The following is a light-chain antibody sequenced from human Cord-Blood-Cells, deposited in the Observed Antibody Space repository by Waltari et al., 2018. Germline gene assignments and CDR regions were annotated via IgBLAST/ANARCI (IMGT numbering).Light chain of an antibody. CDR3: QQRSNWPLT. CDR2: DAS. Sequence: EIVLTQSPATLLLSPGERATLTCRARQSVSSYLAWYQQKPGQAPRLLIYDASNRATGIPARFSGSGSGTDFTLTISSLEPEDFAVYYCQQRSNWPLTFGPGTKVDIK. J-gene: IGKJ3*01. V-gene: IGKV3-11*01. CDR1: QSVSSY.